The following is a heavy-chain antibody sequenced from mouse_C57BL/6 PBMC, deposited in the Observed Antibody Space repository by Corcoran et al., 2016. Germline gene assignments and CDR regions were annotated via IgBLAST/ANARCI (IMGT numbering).Heavy chain of an antibody. CDR2: INTYSGVP. D-gene: IGHD2-3*01. CDR1: GYTFTTYG. J-gene: IGHJ4*01. CDR3: ARSGGYYVDYAMDY. Sequence: QIQLVQSGPELKKPGETVKISCKASGYTFTTYGMRWVKQAPGKGLKWMGWINTYSGVPTYADDFKGRFAFSLETSASTAYLQINNLKNEDTDTYFCARSGGYYVDYAMDYWGQGTSVTVSS. V-gene: IGHV9-3*01.